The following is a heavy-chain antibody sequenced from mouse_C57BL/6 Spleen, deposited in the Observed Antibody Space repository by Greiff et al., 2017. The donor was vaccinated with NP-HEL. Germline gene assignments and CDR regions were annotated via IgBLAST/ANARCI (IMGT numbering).Heavy chain of an antibody. CDR1: GYTFTSYG. J-gene: IGHJ2*01. CDR2: IYPRSGNT. Sequence: VKLQQSGAELARPGASVKLSCKASGYTFTSYGISWVKQRTGQGLEWIGEIYPRSGNTYYNEKFKGKATLTADKSSSTAYMELRSLTSEDSAVYFCARSTTMVTTRYYFDYWGQGTTLTVSS. CDR3: ARSTTMVTTRYYFDY. D-gene: IGHD2-2*01. V-gene: IGHV1-81*01.